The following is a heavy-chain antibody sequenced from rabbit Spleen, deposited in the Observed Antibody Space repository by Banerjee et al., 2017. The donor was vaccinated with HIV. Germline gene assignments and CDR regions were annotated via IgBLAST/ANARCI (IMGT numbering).Heavy chain of an antibody. J-gene: IGHJ4*01. CDR2: IYGGSSSST. CDR3: ARGSATMTMVITGYYLSL. D-gene: IGHD2-1*01. CDR1: GFSFSSIHW. Sequence: QQQLEESGGGLVKPGGTLTLTCTVSGFSFSSIHWICWVRQAPGKGLEWIACIYGGSSSSTAYASWAKGRFTISKPSSTTVTLQMTSLTAADTATYFCARGSATMTMVITGYYLSLWGPGTLVTVS. V-gene: IGHV1S45*01.